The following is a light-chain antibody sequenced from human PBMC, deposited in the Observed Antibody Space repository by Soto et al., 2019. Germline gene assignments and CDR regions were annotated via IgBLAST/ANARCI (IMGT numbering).Light chain of an antibody. J-gene: IGKJ1*01. CDR2: ETS. V-gene: IGKV1-39*01. Sequence: MTQSPATLSVSPGERATLSCRASQSVSSNLAWYQQKPGKAPKLLIYETSTLESGVPSKFSGTGYGTDFTLTISSLQPEDFATYYCQQTFSIPRTFGHGTKVEMK. CDR1: QSVSSN. CDR3: QQTFSIPRT.